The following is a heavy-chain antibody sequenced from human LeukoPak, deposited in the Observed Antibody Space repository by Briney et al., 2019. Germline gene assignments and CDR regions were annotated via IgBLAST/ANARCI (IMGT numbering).Heavy chain of an antibody. J-gene: IGHJ4*02. CDR2: VSGGGST. D-gene: IGHD3-10*01. CDR1: GFTFSSYA. V-gene: IGHV3-23*01. Sequence: GGSLRLSCAASGFTFSSYAMTWVRQAPGKGLEWVSAVSGGGSTHYVDSVKGRFTISRDNPKNTLYLQMTSLRAEDTAVYYRAKGYYGSESYYTFDYWGQGTLVTVSS. CDR3: AKGYYGSESYYTFDY.